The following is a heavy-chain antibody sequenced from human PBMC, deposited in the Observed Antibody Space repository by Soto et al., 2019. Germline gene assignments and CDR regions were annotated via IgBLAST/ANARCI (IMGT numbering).Heavy chain of an antibody. CDR1: GFTFSSYW. CDR2: INSDGSST. V-gene: IGHV3-74*01. Sequence: GGSLSLSCAASGFTFSSYWMHWVRQAPGKGLVWVSRINSDGSSTSYADSVKGRFTISRDNAKNTLYLQMNSLRAEDTAVYYCARVIRDYDFWSGYYTEYYYYGMDVWGQGTTVTVSS. J-gene: IGHJ6*02. CDR3: ARVIRDYDFWSGYYTEYYYYGMDV. D-gene: IGHD3-3*01.